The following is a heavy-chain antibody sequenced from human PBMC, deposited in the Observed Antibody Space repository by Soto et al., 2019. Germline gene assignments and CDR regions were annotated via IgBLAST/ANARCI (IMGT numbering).Heavy chain of an antibody. CDR1: GFTFSGSA. CDR2: IRSKANSYAT. J-gene: IGHJ6*02. D-gene: IGHD6-19*01. Sequence: PGGSLRLSCVASGFTFSGSAMHWVRQASGKGLEWVGRIRSKANSYATAYAASVKGRFTISRDDSKNTAYLQMNSLKTEDTAVYYCTSSMPPPYRAVAALYYYGTDVWGQGTTVTVSS. V-gene: IGHV3-73*01. CDR3: TSSMPPPYRAVAALYYYGTDV.